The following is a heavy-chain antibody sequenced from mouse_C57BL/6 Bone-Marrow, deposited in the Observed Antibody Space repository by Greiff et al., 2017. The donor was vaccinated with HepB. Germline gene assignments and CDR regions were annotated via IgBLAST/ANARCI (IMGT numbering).Heavy chain of an antibody. D-gene: IGHD2-4*01. CDR1: GYTFTSYW. CDR2: IHPSDSDT. CDR3: AIQSYYDSPYFDY. J-gene: IGHJ2*01. Sequence: QVQLKQPGAELVKPGASVKVSCKASGYTFTSYWMHWVKQRPGQGLEWIGRIHPSDSDTNYNQKFKGKATLTVDKSSSTAYMQLSSLTSEDSAVYYCAIQSYYDSPYFDYWGQGTTLTVSS. V-gene: IGHV1-74*01.